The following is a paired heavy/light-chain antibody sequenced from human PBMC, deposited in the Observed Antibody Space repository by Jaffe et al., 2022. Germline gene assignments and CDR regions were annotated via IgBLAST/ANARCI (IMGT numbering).Light chain of an antibody. V-gene: IGLV2-23*02. J-gene: IGLJ7*01. Sequence: QSALTQPASVSGSPGQSIAISCTGTSSDVGTYNLVSWYQQYPGKAPKLIIYDVTKRPSGVSDRFSGSKSGNTASLTISGLQADDEADYYCYSYTGTTTFVVFGGGTHLTVL. CDR2: DVT. CDR3: YSYTGTTTFVV. CDR1: SSDVGTYNL.
Heavy chain of an antibody. CDR1: GFTLSNSG. CDR3: TKDLGNTWASEY. V-gene: IGHV3-30*02. D-gene: IGHD7-27*01. J-gene: IGHJ4*02. CDR2: IRYDGIDK. Sequence: QVQLVESGGGVVQPGGSLRLSCAASGFTLSNSGMHWVRQAPGKGLEWVGHIRYDGIDKYYVDSVKGRFTISRDTSKNTLFLQMNSLRPEDTAVYYCTKDLGNTWASEYWGQGTLVTVSS.